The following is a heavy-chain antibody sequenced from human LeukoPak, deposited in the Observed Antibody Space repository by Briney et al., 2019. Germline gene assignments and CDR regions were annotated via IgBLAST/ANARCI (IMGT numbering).Heavy chain of an antibody. D-gene: IGHD3-22*01. CDR3: NYYDSNGYLVFDY. Sequence: PSETLSLTCAVYGGSFSGYYWSWIRQPPGKGLEWIGEINHSGSTNYDPSLKSRVTISVDTSKNQFSLKLSSVTAADTAVYYCNYYDSNGYLVFDYWGQGTLVTVSS. V-gene: IGHV4-34*01. CDR2: INHSGST. J-gene: IGHJ4*02. CDR1: GGSFSGYY.